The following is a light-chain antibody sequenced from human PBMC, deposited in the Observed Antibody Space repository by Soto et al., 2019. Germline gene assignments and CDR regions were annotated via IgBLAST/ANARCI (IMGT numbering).Light chain of an antibody. CDR1: SSDVGDENY. V-gene: IGLV2-8*01. J-gene: IGLJ2*01. CDR2: DVS. Sequence: QSVLTQPPSASGSPGQSVTISCTGTSSDVGDENYVSWYQQHPGKAPKLLIYDVSKRPSGVPDRFSGSKSGNTASLTVSGPQAEDEANYYCSSYAGDDTLVFGGGTKLTVL. CDR3: SSYAGDDTLV.